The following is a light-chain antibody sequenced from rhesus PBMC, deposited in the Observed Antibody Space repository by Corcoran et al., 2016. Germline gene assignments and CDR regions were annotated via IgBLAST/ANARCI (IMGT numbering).Light chain of an antibody. Sequence: DIQMTQSPSSLSASVGDTVIITCQASQGIRKYLAWYQQKPGKAPKLLIYDASTLQSGVPSRFSGSGSGTEFTLTISSLQPEDFATYYCQHPNSFPLTFGGGTKVELK. CDR2: DAS. CDR3: QHPNSFPLT. J-gene: IGKJ4*01. V-gene: IGKV1-25*01. CDR1: QGIRKY.